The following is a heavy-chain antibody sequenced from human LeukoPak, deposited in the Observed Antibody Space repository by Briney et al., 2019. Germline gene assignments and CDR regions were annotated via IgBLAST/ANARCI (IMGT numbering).Heavy chain of an antibody. J-gene: IGHJ4*02. CDR3: ARRGIRDAYNYADY. D-gene: IGHD5-24*01. CDR1: GYSFTTYW. Sequence: GESLKFSCKASGYSFTTYWIGWVRQIPGKGLEWMGIINGGDSDTRYSPSFQGQVTMSADKSTTTAYLQWSSLRASDSAIYYCARRGIRDAYNYADYWGQGTLVTVSS. V-gene: IGHV5-51*01. CDR2: INGGDSDT.